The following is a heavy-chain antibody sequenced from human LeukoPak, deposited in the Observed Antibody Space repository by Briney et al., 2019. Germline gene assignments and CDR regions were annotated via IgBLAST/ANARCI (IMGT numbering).Heavy chain of an antibody. Sequence: GESLKISCKGSGYSFTSYWIGWVRQMPGKGLEWMGIIYPGDSDTRYSPSFQGQVTISADKSISTAYLQWSSLKASDTAMYYCASLVPAAIYPMVRGVTAPLDAFDIWGQGTMVTVSS. CDR2: IYPGDSDT. J-gene: IGHJ3*02. CDR1: GYSFTSYW. CDR3: ASLVPAAIYPMVRGVTAPLDAFDI. V-gene: IGHV5-51*01. D-gene: IGHD2-2*02.